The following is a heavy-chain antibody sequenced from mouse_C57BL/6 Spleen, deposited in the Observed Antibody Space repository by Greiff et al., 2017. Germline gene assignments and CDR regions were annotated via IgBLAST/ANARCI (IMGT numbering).Heavy chain of an antibody. J-gene: IGHJ3*01. CDR1: GYTFTDSE. D-gene: IGHD4-1*02. CDR2: IDPETGGT. CDR3: TSQLGIWFAY. V-gene: IGHV1-15*01. Sequence: QVQLQQSGAELVRPGASVTLSCKASGYTFTDSEMHWVKQTPVPGLEWIGAIDPETGGTAYNQKFKGKAILTADKSSGSAYLELRSLTAEDSAVYYCTSQLGIWFAYWGQGTLVTVSA.